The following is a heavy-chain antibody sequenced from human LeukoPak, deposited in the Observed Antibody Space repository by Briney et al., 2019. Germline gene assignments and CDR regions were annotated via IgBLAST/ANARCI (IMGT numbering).Heavy chain of an antibody. CDR1: ALTFSDYY. CDR3: ARESLYSSGYPDY. J-gene: IGHJ4*02. V-gene: IGHV3-11*01. D-gene: IGHD3-22*01. Sequence: PGRSLRLSCAPSALTFSDYYMSWICQAPGKRQEWVSYISSSGSTIYYADSVKGRFTISRDNAKNSLYLQMNSLRAEDTAVYYCARESLYSSGYPDYWGQGSLVTVSS. CDR2: ISSSGSTI.